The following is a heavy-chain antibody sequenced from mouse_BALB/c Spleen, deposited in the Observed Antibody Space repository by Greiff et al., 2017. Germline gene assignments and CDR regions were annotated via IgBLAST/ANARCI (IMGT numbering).Heavy chain of an antibody. CDR1: GYSITSGY. Sequence: EVQLQQSGPSLVKPSQTLSLTCSVTGYSITSGYWNWIRKFPGNKLEYMGYISYSGSTYYNPSLKSRISITRDTSKNQYYLQLNSVTTEDTATYYCARYINYRYGDAMDYWGQGTSVTVSS. CDR3: ARYINYRYGDAMDY. J-gene: IGHJ4*01. V-gene: IGHV3-8*02. D-gene: IGHD2-14*01. CDR2: ISYSGST.